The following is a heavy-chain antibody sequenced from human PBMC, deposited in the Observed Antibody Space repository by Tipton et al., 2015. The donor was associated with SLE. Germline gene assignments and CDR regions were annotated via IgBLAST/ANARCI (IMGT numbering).Heavy chain of an antibody. CDR1: GFTFSSYA. CDR2: ISGSGGST. V-gene: IGHV3-23*01. Sequence: SLRLSCAASGFTFSSYAMSWVRQAPGKGLEWVSAISGSGGSTYYADSVKGRFTISRDNAKNSLYLQMNSLRAEDTAVYYCARKRGQDYWGQGTLVTVSS. CDR3: ARKRGQDY. J-gene: IGHJ4*02.